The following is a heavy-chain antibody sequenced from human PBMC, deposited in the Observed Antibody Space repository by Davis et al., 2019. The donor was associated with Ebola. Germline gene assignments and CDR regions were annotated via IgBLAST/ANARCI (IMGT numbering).Heavy chain of an antibody. Sequence: GESLKISCAASGFTVSSNYMSWVRQAPGKGLEWVANIKQDGSEKYYVDSVKGRFTISRDNAKNSLYLQMNSLRAEDTAVYYCARDRVGSGGDSDAFDIWGQGTMVTVSS. CDR3: ARDRVGSGGDSDAFDI. CDR1: GFTVSSNY. V-gene: IGHV3-7*03. CDR2: IKQDGSEK. D-gene: IGHD2-21*02. J-gene: IGHJ3*02.